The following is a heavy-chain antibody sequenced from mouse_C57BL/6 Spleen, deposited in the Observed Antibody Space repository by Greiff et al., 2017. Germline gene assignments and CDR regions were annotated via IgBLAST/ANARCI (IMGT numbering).Heavy chain of an antibody. CDR3: ASDGNYGYFDY. V-gene: IGHV1-82*01. Sequence: QVQLKESGPELVKPGASVKISCKASGYAFSSSWMNWVKQRPGKGLEWIGRIYPGDGATNYNGKFKGKATLTADKSSSTAYMQLSSLTSEDSAVYFCASDGNYGYFDYWGQGTTLTVSS. CDR1: GYAFSSSW. J-gene: IGHJ2*01. CDR2: IYPGDGAT. D-gene: IGHD2-1*01.